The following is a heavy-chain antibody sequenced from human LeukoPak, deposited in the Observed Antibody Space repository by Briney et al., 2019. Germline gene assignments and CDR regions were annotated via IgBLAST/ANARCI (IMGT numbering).Heavy chain of an antibody. CDR1: GYSFTRSW. Sequence: KPGESLKISCKGSGYSFTRSWIGWVRQMPGKGLEWMGIIYPGDSDTRYSPSFQGQVTMSVDKSISTAYLQWRTLKASGTAMYYCARHCSGGSCYGDYWGQGTLVTVSS. CDR3: ARHCSGGSCYGDY. J-gene: IGHJ4*02. D-gene: IGHD2-15*01. V-gene: IGHV5-51*01. CDR2: IYPGDSDT.